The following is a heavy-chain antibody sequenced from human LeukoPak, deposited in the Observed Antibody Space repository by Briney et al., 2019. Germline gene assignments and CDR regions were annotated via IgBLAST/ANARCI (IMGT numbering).Heavy chain of an antibody. J-gene: IGHJ3*02. D-gene: IGHD3-3*01. V-gene: IGHV3-21*01. CDR1: GFTFSSYS. Sequence: GGSLRLSCVASGFTFSSYSMNWVRQAPGRGLEWVSSISSSSSYIYYADSVKGRFTISRDNAKNSLYLQMNSLRAEDTAVYYCARDEATIFGVIIIKGVDDAFDIWGQGTMVTVSS. CDR3: ARDEATIFGVIIIKGVDDAFDI. CDR2: ISSSSSYI.